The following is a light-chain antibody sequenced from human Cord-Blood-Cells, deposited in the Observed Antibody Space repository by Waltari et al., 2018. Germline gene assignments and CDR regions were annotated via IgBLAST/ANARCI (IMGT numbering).Light chain of an antibody. V-gene: IGKV3-11*01. CDR1: QSVSSY. CDR3: QQRSNWLPIT. J-gene: IGKJ5*01. Sequence: EIVLTQSPATLSLSPGERATLSCRARQSVSSYLAWYQQKPGQAPRLLIYDASNMATGIPARFSGSGSGTDFTLTISSLEPEYFAVYYCQQRSNWLPITFGQGTRLEIK. CDR2: DAS.